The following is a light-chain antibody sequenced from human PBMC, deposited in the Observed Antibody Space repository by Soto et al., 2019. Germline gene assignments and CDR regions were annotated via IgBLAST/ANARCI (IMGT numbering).Light chain of an antibody. J-gene: IGKJ3*01. Sequence: EIVLTQSPATLSLSPGERATLSCRASQSVSSYLAWYQQKRDQAPRLLIYDASKSATGIPARFSGSGSGTDFTLTISSLEPEDFAIYYCQQRSNGPSYTFGPGTKVDIK. CDR3: QQRSNGPSYT. V-gene: IGKV3-11*01. CDR1: QSVSSY. CDR2: DAS.